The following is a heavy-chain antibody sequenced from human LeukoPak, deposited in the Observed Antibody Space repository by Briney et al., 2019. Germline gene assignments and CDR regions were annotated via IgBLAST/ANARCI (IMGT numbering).Heavy chain of an antibody. Sequence: SQTLSLTCTVSGGSISSGSYYWSWIRQPAGKGLEWIGRIYTSGSTNYNPSPKRRVTISVDTSKNQFSLKLSSVTAADTAVYYCARNSNSGSYLFDYWGQGTLVTVSS. CDR2: IYTSGST. V-gene: IGHV4-61*02. CDR3: ARNSNSGSYLFDY. J-gene: IGHJ4*02. CDR1: GGSISSGSYY. D-gene: IGHD1-26*01.